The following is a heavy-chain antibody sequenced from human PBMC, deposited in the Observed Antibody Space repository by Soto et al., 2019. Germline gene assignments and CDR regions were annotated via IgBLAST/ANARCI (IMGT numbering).Heavy chain of an antibody. CDR1: GFTFSDYL. D-gene: IGHD6-19*01. CDR2: IKQDGNEK. V-gene: IGHV3-7*01. J-gene: IGHJ4*01. CDR3: AIGHWLGN. Sequence: DVQLVESGGALVQPGESLRLSCAASGFTFSDYLMTWVRQAPGKGLGWVATIKQDGNEKYYVDSVKGRFTISRDNAKNSLYLQMNGPRAEDTAVYYCAIGHWLGNWGHGTLVTVSS.